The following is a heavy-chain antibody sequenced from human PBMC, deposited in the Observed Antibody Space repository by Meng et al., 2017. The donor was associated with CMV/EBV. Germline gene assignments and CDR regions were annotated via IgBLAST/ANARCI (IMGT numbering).Heavy chain of an antibody. CDR3: ARDSQYYDILTGYSRFYAFDI. V-gene: IGHV3-7*01. CDR1: GFTFSSYW. J-gene: IGHJ3*02. Sequence: GESLKISCAASGFTFSSYWMSWVRQAPGKGLEWVANIKRDGSEKYYVDSVKGRFTISRDNAKNSLYLQMNSLRAEDTAVYYCARDSQYYDILTGYSRFYAFDIWGQGTMVTVSS. CDR2: IKRDGSEK. D-gene: IGHD3-9*01.